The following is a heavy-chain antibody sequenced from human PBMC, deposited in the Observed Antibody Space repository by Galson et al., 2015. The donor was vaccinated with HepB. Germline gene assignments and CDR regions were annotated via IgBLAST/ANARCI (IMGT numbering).Heavy chain of an antibody. CDR1: GSTFSSYS. D-gene: IGHD5-24*01. J-gene: IGHJ4*02. V-gene: IGHV3-21*01. Sequence: SLRLSCAASGSTFSSYSMNWVRQAPGKGLEWVSSISSSSSYIYYAGSVKGRFTMSRDNAKNSLYLQMNSLRAEDTAVYYCARDLEIYSGRADLDYWGQGTLVTVSS. CDR2: ISSSSSYI. CDR3: ARDLEIYSGRADLDY.